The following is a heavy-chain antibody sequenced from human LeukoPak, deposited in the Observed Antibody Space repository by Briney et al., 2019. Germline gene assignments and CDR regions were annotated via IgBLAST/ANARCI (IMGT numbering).Heavy chain of an antibody. Sequence: PSQTLSLTCTVSGGSISSGSYYWSWIRQPAGKGLEWIGRIYTSGSSNYNPSLKSRVTISVDTSKNQFSLKLSSVTAADTAVYYGAREFYSSGWKTYYFDYWGQGTLVTVSS. CDR1: GGSISSGSYY. J-gene: IGHJ4*02. CDR2: IYTSGSS. D-gene: IGHD6-19*01. V-gene: IGHV4-61*02. CDR3: AREFYSSGWKTYYFDY.